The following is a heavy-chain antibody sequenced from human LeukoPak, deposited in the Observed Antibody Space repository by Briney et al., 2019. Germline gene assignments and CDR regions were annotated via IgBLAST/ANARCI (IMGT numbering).Heavy chain of an antibody. Sequence: ASVKVSCKASGYTFTSYGISWVRQAPGQGLEWMGWISAYNGNTNYAQKLQGRVTMTTDTSTSTAYMELRSLRSDDTAVYYCARDDYGDYKRGYYYYYMDVWGKGTTVTVSS. D-gene: IGHD4-17*01. CDR2: ISAYNGNT. CDR3: ARDDYGDYKRGYYYYYMDV. J-gene: IGHJ6*03. V-gene: IGHV1-18*01. CDR1: GYTFTSYG.